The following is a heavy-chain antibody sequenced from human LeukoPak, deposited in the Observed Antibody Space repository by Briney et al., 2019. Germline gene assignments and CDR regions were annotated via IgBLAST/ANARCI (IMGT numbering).Heavy chain of an antibody. V-gene: IGHV1-69*05. CDR3: ARDQRDGYNAYSY. D-gene: IGHD5-24*01. Sequence: SVKVSCKASGGTFSSYAISWVRQAPGQGLEWMGGIIPIFGTANYAQKFQGRVTMTTDPSTSTAYMELRSLRSDDTAVYYCARDQRDGYNAYSYWGQGTLVTVSS. CDR1: GGTFSSYA. J-gene: IGHJ4*02. CDR2: IIPIFGTA.